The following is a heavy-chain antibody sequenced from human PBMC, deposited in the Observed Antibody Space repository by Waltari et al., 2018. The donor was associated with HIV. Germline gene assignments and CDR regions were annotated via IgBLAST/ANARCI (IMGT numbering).Heavy chain of an antibody. CDR3: ARLDMVKTLIDY. D-gene: IGHD2-8*01. CDR1: GGPVTSGTYY. Sequence: QLQLQESGPGPVKPSATLSVTCTVSGGPVTSGTYYWGWVRQPPGQGLEWIGSIYYSGDSYYNPSVKSRVTMAVDTSKNQFSLRLNSVTAADTALYYCARLDMVKTLIDYWGQGTLVTVSS. V-gene: IGHV4-39*01. J-gene: IGHJ4*02. CDR2: IYYSGDS.